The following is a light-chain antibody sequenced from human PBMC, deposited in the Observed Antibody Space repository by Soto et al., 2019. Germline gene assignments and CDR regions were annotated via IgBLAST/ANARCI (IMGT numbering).Light chain of an antibody. CDR1: QSVNSN. V-gene: IGKV3-20*01. CDR2: GAS. Sequence: EIMMTQSPVTLSVSPGERATLSCRASQSVNSNLAWYQQKPGQAPRLLIYGASTRATGIPASFIGSGSGTDFTLTISRLEPEDFAVYYCQHYGSSRTFGQGTKVDIK. CDR3: QHYGSSRT. J-gene: IGKJ1*01.